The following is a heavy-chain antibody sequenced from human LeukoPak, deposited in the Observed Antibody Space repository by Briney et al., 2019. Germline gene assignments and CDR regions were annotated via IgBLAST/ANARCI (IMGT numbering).Heavy chain of an antibody. V-gene: IGHV4-34*01. J-gene: IGHJ6*04. CDR3: ASIVVVPAATSYYGMDV. D-gene: IGHD2-2*01. CDR2: INHSGST. Sequence: SETLSLTCAVYGGSISGYYWSWIRQPPGKGLEWIGEINHSGSTNYNPSLKSRVTISVDTSKNQFSLKLSSVTAADTAVYYCASIVVVPAATSYYGMDVWGKGTTVTVSS. CDR1: GGSISGYY.